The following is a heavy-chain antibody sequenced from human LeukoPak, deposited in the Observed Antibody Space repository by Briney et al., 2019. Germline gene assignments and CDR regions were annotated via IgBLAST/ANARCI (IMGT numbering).Heavy chain of an antibody. CDR1: GYTFTSYY. D-gene: IGHD3-22*01. Sequence: ASVKVSCKASGYTFTSYYMHWVRQAPGQGLEWMGIINPSGGSTSYAQKFQGRVTMTRDTSTSTVYMELSSLRSEDTAVYYCATQPYYDSSGYYFDYWGQGTLVTVSS. J-gene: IGHJ4*02. CDR2: INPSGGST. V-gene: IGHV1-46*01. CDR3: ATQPYYDSSGYYFDY.